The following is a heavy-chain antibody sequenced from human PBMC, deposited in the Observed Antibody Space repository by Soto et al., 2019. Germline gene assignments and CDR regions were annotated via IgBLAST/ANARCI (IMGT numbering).Heavy chain of an antibody. CDR3: ARDRSYDILTGYDQGWFDP. V-gene: IGHV4-59*01. Sequence: SDTLSLTYNAFGGSISRFYWSRIRQPPGKGLEWIGYIYYSGSTNYNPSLKSRVTISVDTSKNQFSLKLSSVTAADTAVYYCARDRSYDILTGYDQGWFDPWGQG. J-gene: IGHJ5*02. D-gene: IGHD3-9*01. CDR1: GGSISRFY. CDR2: IYYSGST.